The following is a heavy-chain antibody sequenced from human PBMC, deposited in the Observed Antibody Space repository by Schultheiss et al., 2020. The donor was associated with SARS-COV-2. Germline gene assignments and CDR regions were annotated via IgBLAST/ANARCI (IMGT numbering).Heavy chain of an antibody. CDR3: ARLNKDGWNYGY. V-gene: IGHV2-26*01. J-gene: IGHJ4*02. CDR2: IFSNDEK. D-gene: IGHD5-24*01. Sequence: SGPTLVKPTETLTLTCTVSGFSLNNAKMGVSWIRQPPGKALEWLAHIFSNDEKSYSASLKNGLTISKDTSKSQVVLSMTNMDPVDTATYYCARLNKDGWNYGYWGQGTLVTVAS. CDR1: GFSLNNAKMG.